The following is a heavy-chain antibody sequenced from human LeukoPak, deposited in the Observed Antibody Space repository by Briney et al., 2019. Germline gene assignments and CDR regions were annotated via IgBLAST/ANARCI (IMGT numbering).Heavy chain of an antibody. D-gene: IGHD1-1*01. CDR1: GFTFSSYA. Sequence: GGSLRLSCAASGFTFSSYAMSWVRQAPGKGLVWVSRINTDGSSTNYADSVKGRFTISRDNAKNTLYLQMNSLRADDSAVYFCARNPRNDFDYWGQGTLVTVSS. CDR2: INTDGSST. CDR3: ARNPRNDFDY. V-gene: IGHV3-74*01. J-gene: IGHJ4*02.